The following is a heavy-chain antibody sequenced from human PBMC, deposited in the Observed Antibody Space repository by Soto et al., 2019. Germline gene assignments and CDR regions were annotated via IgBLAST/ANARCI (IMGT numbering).Heavy chain of an antibody. D-gene: IGHD3-10*01. J-gene: IGHJ5*02. CDR1: GGSISSSSYY. Sequence: PSETLSLTCTVSGGSISSSSYYWGWIRQPPGKGLEWIGSIYYSGSTYYNPSLKSRVTISVDTSKNQFSLKLSSVTAADTAVYYCARQGTLRHWFDPWGQGTLVT. V-gene: IGHV4-39*01. CDR3: ARQGTLRHWFDP. CDR2: IYYSGST.